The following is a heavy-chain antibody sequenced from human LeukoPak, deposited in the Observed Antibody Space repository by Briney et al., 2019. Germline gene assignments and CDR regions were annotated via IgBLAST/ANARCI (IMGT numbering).Heavy chain of an antibody. CDR1: GFTFSSYW. CDR2: INSDGSST. D-gene: IGHD6-19*01. V-gene: IGHV3-74*01. Sequence: PGGSLRLSCAASGFTFSSYWMHWVRQAPGKGLVWVSRINSDGSSTSYADSVKGRFTISRDNAKNTLYLQMNSLRAEDTAVYYCARDVLSGSGWYSGSDYWGQGTLVTVSS. CDR3: ARDVLSGSGWYSGSDY. J-gene: IGHJ4*02.